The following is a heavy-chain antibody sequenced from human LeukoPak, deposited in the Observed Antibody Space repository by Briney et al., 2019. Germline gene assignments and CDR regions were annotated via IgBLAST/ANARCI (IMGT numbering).Heavy chain of an antibody. CDR1: EFTFSDYY. CDR2: ISGTGNTI. D-gene: IGHD1-20*01. Sequence: RPGGSLRLSCAASEFTFSDYYMSWIRQAPGKGLEWVSYISGTGNTIYYADSVKGRFTISRDNAKNSLYLQMNSLRAEDTAVYYCARDASPIHNWNDYFAFDIWGQGTMVTVSS. CDR3: ARDASPIHNWNDYFAFDI. V-gene: IGHV3-11*01. J-gene: IGHJ3*02.